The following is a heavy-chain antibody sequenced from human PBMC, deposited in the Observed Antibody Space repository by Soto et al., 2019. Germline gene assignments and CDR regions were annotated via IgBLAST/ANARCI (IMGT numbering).Heavy chain of an antibody. J-gene: IGHJ5*02. Sequence: GGSLRLSCAASGFTFSSFGIHWVRQAPGKGLEWVSTISGSGNSTYYADSVKGRFTISRDNSKNTLYLQMNSLRPEDTAVYYCARDRNYYDSKVFDPWGQGTLVTVSS. D-gene: IGHD3-22*01. CDR3: ARDRNYYDSKVFDP. CDR2: ISGSGNST. V-gene: IGHV3-23*01. CDR1: GFTFSSFG.